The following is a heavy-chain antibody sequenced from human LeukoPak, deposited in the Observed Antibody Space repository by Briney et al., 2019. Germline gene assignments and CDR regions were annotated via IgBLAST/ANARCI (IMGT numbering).Heavy chain of an antibody. CDR3: ARDDPVRGVPLDY. CDR1: GFTFRSYS. CDR2: ISSSSSYI. V-gene: IGHV3-21*01. J-gene: IGHJ4*02. D-gene: IGHD3-10*01. Sequence: PGGSLRLSCAAPGFTFRSYSMNWVRQAPGKGLEWVSSISSSSSYIYYADPVKGRFTISRDNAKNSLYLQMNSLRAEDTAVYYCARDDPVRGVPLDYWGQGTLVTVSS.